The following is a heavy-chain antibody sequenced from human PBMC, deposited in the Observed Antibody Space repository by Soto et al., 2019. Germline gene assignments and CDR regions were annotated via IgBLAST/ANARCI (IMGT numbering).Heavy chain of an antibody. D-gene: IGHD6-6*01. V-gene: IGHV4-31*03. J-gene: IGHJ4*02. CDR2: IYYSGST. Sequence: LSLNCTVSGGSISSGGYYWSWIRQHPGKGLEWIGYIYYSGSTYYNPSLTSRVTISVDTSKNQFSLKLSSVTAADTAVYYCARDPIPAGGSSSGFDYWGQGTMVTVSS. CDR3: ARDPIPAGGSSSGFDY. CDR1: GGSISSGGYY.